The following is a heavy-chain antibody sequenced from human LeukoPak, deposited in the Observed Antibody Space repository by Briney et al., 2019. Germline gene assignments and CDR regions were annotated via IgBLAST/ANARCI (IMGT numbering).Heavy chain of an antibody. CDR1: GFTFSSYG. CDR3: ATRNFDDSGTYALGY. CDR2: IWSDGINK. J-gene: IGHJ4*02. D-gene: IGHD3-10*01. Sequence: PGRSLRLSCAASGFTFSSYGMHWVRQAPGKGLEWVAVIWSDGINKYYADSVKGRFTISRDNSKNTLYLQVNSLRAEDTAVYSCATRNFDDSGTYALGYWGQGTLVTVSS. V-gene: IGHV3-33*01.